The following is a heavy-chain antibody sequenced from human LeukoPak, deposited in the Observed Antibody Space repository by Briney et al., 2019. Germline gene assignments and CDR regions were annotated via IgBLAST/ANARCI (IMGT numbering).Heavy chain of an antibody. J-gene: IGHJ4*02. CDR2: ISYDGSNK. CDR3: AKGVLMGISDLDY. V-gene: IGHV3-30*18. D-gene: IGHD2-8*01. CDR1: GFTFSSYG. Sequence: GGSLRLSCAASGFTFSSYGMHWVRQAPGKGLEWVAVISYDGSNKYYADSVKGRFTISRDNSKNTLYLQMNSLRAEDTAVYYCAKGVLMGISDLDYWGQGTLVTVSS.